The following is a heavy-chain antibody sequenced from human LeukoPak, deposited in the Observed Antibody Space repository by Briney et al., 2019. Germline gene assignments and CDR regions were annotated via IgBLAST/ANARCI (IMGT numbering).Heavy chain of an antibody. CDR3: AREYYYDSSGYYPFDC. CDR2: ISAYNGNT. J-gene: IGHJ4*02. D-gene: IGHD3-22*01. Sequence: ASVKVSCKASGYTFTSYGISWVRQAPGRGLEWMGWISAYNGNTNYAQKLQGRVTMTTDTSTSTAYMELRSLRSDDTAVYYCAREYYYDSSGYYPFDCWGQGTLVTVSS. CDR1: GYTFTSYG. V-gene: IGHV1-18*01.